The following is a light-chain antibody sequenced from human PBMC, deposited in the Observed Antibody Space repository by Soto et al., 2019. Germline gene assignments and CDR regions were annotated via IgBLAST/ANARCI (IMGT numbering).Light chain of an antibody. CDR1: QGISTY. J-gene: IGKJ4*01. V-gene: IGKV1-39*01. Sequence: DIQITQSPSSLSESAGDRVTITCRASQGISTYLNWYQQKPGKAPKLLIYAASSLPSGVPSRFSGSGSETDFTLTISSLQPEDFATYYCQQLNSYPPTFGGGTKVDIK. CDR2: AAS. CDR3: QQLNSYPPT.